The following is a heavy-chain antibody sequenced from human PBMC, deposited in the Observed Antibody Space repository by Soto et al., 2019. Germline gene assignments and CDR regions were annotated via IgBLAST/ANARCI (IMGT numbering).Heavy chain of an antibody. V-gene: IGHV1-46*01. D-gene: IGHD6-13*01. J-gene: IGHJ5*02. CDR1: GYTFTSDY. CDR2: INPSGGST. Sequence: ASVKCFFNASGYTFTSDYMHWVRQAPGQVLEWMGIINPSGGSTSYAQNFQGRVTMTRDTSTSTVYMELSRLRSEDPAGYYCARAWFRWYGTGSWFDLWVQGTLVNVSS. CDR3: ARAWFRWYGTGSWFDL.